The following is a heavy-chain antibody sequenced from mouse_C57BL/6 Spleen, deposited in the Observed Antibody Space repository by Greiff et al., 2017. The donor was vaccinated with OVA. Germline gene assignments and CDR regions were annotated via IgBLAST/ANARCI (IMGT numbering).Heavy chain of an antibody. CDR1: GYSITSGYY. V-gene: IGHV3-6*01. CDR3: ARAGSSELYFDY. D-gene: IGHD1-1*01. CDR2: ISYDGSN. Sequence: EVKLQESGPGLVKPSQSLSLTCSVTGYSITSGYYWNWIRQFPGNKLEWMGYISYDGSNKYNPSLKNRISITRDKSKNQFFLKLNSVTTEDTATYYCARAGSSELYFDYWGQGTTLTVSS. J-gene: IGHJ2*01.